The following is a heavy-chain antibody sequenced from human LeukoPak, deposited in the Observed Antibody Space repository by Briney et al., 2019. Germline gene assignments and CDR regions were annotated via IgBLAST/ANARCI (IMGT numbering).Heavy chain of an antibody. CDR2: IYYSGNT. CDR3: ARDKVYMPIDY. Sequence: PSETLSLTCTVSGGSISSSSYYWGWIRQPPGKGPEWIGSIYYSGNTYYNPSLKSRVTISLDTSKNQFSLKLSSVTAADTAVYYCARDKVYMPIDYWGQGTLVTVSS. D-gene: IGHD2-2*01. J-gene: IGHJ4*02. CDR1: GGSISSSSYY. V-gene: IGHV4-39*07.